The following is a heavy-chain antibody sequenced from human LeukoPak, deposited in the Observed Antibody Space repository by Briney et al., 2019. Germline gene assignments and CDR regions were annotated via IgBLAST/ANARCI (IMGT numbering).Heavy chain of an antibody. CDR3: AKDSYYYYIDV. J-gene: IGHJ6*03. CDR2: T. Sequence: GGSLRLSCAASGFTFRSYGMHWVRQAPGKGLEWVTFTDSMKGRFTISRDNSKNTLYLQMNSLRTEDTAVYYCAKDSYYYYIDVWGKGTTVTVSS. V-gene: IGHV3-30*02. CDR1: GFTFRSYG.